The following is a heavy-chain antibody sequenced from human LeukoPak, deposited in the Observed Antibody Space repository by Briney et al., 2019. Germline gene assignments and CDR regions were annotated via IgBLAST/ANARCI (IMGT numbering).Heavy chain of an antibody. J-gene: IGHJ4*02. V-gene: IGHV1-2*02. CDR3: ARGLNDYGDERGY. CDR2: INPNSGGT. Sequence: GASVKVSCKASGYTFTGYYMHWVRLAPGQGLEWMGWINPNSGGTNYAQKFQGRVTMTRDTSISTAYMELSRLRSDDTAVYYCARGLNDYGDERGYWGQGTLVTVSS. CDR1: GYTFTGYY. D-gene: IGHD4-17*01.